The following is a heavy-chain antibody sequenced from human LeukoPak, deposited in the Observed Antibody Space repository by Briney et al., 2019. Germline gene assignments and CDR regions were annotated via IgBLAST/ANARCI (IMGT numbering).Heavy chain of an antibody. Sequence: GGSLRLSCTVSGFTVSSNSMSWVRQAPGKGLKWVSFIYSDNTHYSDSVKGRFTISRDNSKNTVYLKMNSLTVDDTAVYYCAKVEGYSGSYIPRRQIDYWGQGTLVTVSS. V-gene: IGHV3-53*01. CDR1: GFTVSSNS. J-gene: IGHJ4*02. D-gene: IGHD1-26*01. CDR2: IYSDNT. CDR3: AKVEGYSGSYIPRRQIDY.